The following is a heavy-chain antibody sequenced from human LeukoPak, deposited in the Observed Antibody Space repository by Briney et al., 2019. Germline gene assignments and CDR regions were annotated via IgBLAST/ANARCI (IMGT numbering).Heavy chain of an antibody. V-gene: IGHV4-34*01. Sequence: SETLSLTCAVYGGSFSGYYWSWIRQPPGKGLEWIGEINHSGSTNYNPSLKSRVTISVDTSKNQFSLKLSSVTAADTAVYYCARLGRITIFGVVKGGFDPWGQGTLVTVSS. CDR3: ARLGRITIFGVVKGGFDP. J-gene: IGHJ5*02. D-gene: IGHD3-3*01. CDR2: INHSGST. CDR1: GGSFSGYY.